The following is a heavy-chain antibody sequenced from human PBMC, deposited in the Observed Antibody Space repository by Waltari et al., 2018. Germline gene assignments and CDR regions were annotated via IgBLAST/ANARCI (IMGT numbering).Heavy chain of an antibody. CDR3: ASQSTTLFDY. J-gene: IGHJ4*02. CDR2: IWHDVSNE. CDR1: GFSSSRFG. D-gene: IGHD2-15*01. Sequence: QVQLVESGGGVVQPGRSLRRFCAASGFSSSRFGMHWVRQAPGKGLEWVAVIWHDVSNEYYVDSVKGRFTISRDNSKNTLYLQMNSLRAEDSAVYYCASQSTTLFDYWGQGTLVTVSS. V-gene: IGHV3-33*01.